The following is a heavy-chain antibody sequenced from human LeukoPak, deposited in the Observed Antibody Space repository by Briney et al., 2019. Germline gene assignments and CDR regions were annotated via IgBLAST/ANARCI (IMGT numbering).Heavy chain of an antibody. V-gene: IGHV4-59*01. J-gene: IGHJ6*03. Sequence: SETLSLTCTVSGGTTSSYYWSWIRQPPGKGLEWIGYIYYSGNTNYNPSLKSRVTISVDVSKNQFSLKLSSVTSADTAVYYCARVDPCGGDCYSDYYYYMDVWGKGTTVTVSS. CDR1: GGTTSSYY. CDR3: ARVDPCGGDCYSDYYYYMDV. D-gene: IGHD2-21*01. CDR2: IYYSGNT.